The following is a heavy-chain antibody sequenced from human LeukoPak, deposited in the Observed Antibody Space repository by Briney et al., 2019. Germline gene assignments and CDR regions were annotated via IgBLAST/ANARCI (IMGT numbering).Heavy chain of an antibody. CDR3: ARGYCGGDCYYPLYFDS. V-gene: IGHV3-30*09. CDR1: GFTFSTYP. J-gene: IGHJ4*02. Sequence: GGSLRLSCAASGFTFSTYPMHWVRQAPGKGLEWVASISYDGSDKVFPDSVKGRFAISRDNSNNTLYLQMNSLRPEDAAVYYCARGYCGGDCYYPLYFDSWGQGTLVTVSS. D-gene: IGHD2-21*02. CDR2: ISYDGSDK.